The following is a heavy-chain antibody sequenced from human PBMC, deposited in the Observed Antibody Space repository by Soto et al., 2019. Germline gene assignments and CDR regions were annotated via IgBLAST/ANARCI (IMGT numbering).Heavy chain of an antibody. CDR1: VFSLSTRGVG. CDR2: IYWDDDK. J-gene: IGHJ4*02. Sequence: SGPALGNATRSVSLTFTFSVFSLSTRGVGVGWIRQPPGKALEWLALIYWDDDKRYSPSLKSRLTITKDTSKNQVVLTMTNMDPVDTAKYYCANSLAWWLVDYWGQGTQVTVSS. D-gene: IGHD5-12*01. CDR3: ANSLAWWLVDY. V-gene: IGHV2-5*02.